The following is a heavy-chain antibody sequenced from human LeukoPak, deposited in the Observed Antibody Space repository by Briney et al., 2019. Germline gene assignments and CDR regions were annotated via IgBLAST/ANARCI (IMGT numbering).Heavy chain of an antibody. D-gene: IGHD2-2*01. J-gene: IGHJ5*02. CDR3: ASTLGYCSSTSCSPDWFDP. CDR1: GYSISSGYY. CDR2: IYQSGNT. V-gene: IGHV4-38-2*02. Sequence: SETLSLTCTVSGYSISSGYYWGWIRQPPGKGLEWIGSIYQSGNTYYNPSLKSRVTISVDTSKNQFSLKLSSVTAADTAVYYCASTLGYCSSTSCSPDWFDPWGQGTLVTVSS.